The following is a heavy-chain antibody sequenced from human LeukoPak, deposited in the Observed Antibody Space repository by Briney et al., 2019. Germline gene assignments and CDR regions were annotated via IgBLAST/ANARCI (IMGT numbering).Heavy chain of an antibody. CDR3: ARGRPHGNDY. Sequence: GGFLRLSCAASGFTSSSYALHWVRQAPGKGLEWVAVISYDGSNKYYADSVKGRFTISRDNAKNTLYLQMNSLRVEDTAVYYCARGRPHGNDYWGQGTLVTVSS. V-gene: IGHV3-30-3*01. J-gene: IGHJ4*02. CDR2: ISYDGSNK. CDR1: GFTSSSYA. D-gene: IGHD4-23*01.